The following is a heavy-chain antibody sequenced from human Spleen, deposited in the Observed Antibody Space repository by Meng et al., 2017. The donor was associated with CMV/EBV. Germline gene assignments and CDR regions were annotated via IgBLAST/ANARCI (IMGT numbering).Heavy chain of an antibody. CDR3: AIYDSSGYYPDAFDI. V-gene: IGHV3-23*01. Sequence: GGSLRLSCAASGFSFTTYAMSWVRQAPGKGLQWVSALSGSSAYTYYADSVKGRFTISRDSSKNTLYLQMTSLRAEDTAVYYCAIYDSSGYYPDAFDIWGQGTMVTVSS. CDR1: GFSFTTYA. J-gene: IGHJ3*02. D-gene: IGHD3-22*01. CDR2: LSGSSAYT.